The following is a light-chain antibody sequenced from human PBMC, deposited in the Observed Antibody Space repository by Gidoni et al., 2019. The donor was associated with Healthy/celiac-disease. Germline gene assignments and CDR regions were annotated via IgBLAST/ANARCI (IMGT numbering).Light chain of an antibody. CDR2: AAS. Sequence: DIQMTQSPSSLSASGVDRVTITYRASQGISNYLAWYQQKPGKVPKLLIYAASPLQSGVPSRFSGSGSGTDFTLTISSLQPEDVATYYCQKYNSAPPFTFGPXTKVDIK. CDR3: QKYNSAPPFT. V-gene: IGKV1-27*01. CDR1: QGISNY. J-gene: IGKJ3*01.